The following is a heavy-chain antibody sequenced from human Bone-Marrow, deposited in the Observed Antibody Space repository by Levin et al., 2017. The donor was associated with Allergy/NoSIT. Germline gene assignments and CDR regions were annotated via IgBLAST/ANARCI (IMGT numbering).Heavy chain of an antibody. CDR1: GYTFTGYY. Sequence: GESLKISCKAFGYTFTGYYIHWVRQAPGQGLEWMGWIRPNSGDTNYAQKFQGRVTVTSDTSISTAYMELSRLTYDDTAVYYCARDSQLNIWGQGTLVTVSS. CDR3: ARDSQLNI. J-gene: IGHJ4*02. CDR2: IRPNSGDT. D-gene: IGHD2-2*01. V-gene: IGHV1-2*02.